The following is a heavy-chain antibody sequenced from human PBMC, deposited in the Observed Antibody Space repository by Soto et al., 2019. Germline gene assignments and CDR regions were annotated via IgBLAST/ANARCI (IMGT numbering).Heavy chain of an antibody. CDR3: ARHNPIGNNWNYFDY. J-gene: IGHJ4*02. CDR1: GGSINSYY. D-gene: IGHD1-1*01. V-gene: IGHV4-59*01. CDR2: ISYSGST. Sequence: SETLSLTCTVSGGSINSYYWGWVRQPPGKGLEWIGYISYSGSTSNNPSLTGRVTISVDTSRNQFSLKVSSVTAADTAVYYCARHNPIGNNWNYFDYWGQGTLVTVSS.